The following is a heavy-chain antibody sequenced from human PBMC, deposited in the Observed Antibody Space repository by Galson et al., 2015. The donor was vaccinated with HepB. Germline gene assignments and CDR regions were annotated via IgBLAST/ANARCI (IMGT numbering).Heavy chain of an antibody. CDR3: ARTFSGRVCGIRCAFDY. D-gene: IGHD6-25*01. CDR2: INPKSGGT. J-gene: IGHJ4*02. Sequence: SVKVSCKASGYTFTGYYIHWVRQAPGQGLEWMGWINPKSGGTNYAQKFQGRVTMTRDTSISTAYMELSRLRSDDTAVYYCARTFSGRVCGIRCAFDYWGQGTLVTVSS. V-gene: IGHV1-2*02. CDR1: GYTFTGYY.